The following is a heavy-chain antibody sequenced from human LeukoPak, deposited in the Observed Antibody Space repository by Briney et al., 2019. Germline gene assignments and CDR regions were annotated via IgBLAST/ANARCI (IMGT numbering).Heavy chain of an antibody. CDR2: ISWNSVAI. Sequence: GGSLRLSCAASGFTFDDYGMHWVRQAPGKGLEWVSGISWNSVAIGYADSVKGRFIISGDNAKTSLYMQMNSLRAEDTALYYCAKGRSLSYLDYWGQGALVTVSS. J-gene: IGHJ4*02. V-gene: IGHV3-9*01. CDR3: AKGRSLSYLDY. D-gene: IGHD3-16*01. CDR1: GFTFDDYG.